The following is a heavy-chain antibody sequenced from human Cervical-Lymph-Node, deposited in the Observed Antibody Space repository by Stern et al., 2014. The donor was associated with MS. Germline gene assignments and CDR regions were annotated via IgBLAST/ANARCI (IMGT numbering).Heavy chain of an antibody. Sequence: MQLVESGAEVKKPGASVKVSCKASGYTFTSYGISWVRQAPGQGLEWMGWIRAYNGNTNYAQKLQGRVTMTTDTSTSTAYMELRSLRSDDTAVYYCARDVPASYYYGMDVWGQGTTVTVSS. CDR2: IRAYNGNT. CDR3: ARDVPASYYYGMDV. J-gene: IGHJ6*02. D-gene: IGHD2-2*01. V-gene: IGHV1-18*01. CDR1: GYTFTSYG.